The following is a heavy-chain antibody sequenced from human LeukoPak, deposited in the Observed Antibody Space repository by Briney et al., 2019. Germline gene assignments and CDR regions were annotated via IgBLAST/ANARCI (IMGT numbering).Heavy chain of an antibody. D-gene: IGHD4-17*01. CDR3: ARHQGVRSSRYFDL. CDR2: IYYSGST. Sequence: SETLSLTCTVSGGSISSSSYYWGWIRQPPGKGLEWIGSIYYSGSTYYNPSLKGRVTISVDTSKNQFSLKLSSATAADTAVYYCARHQGVRSSRYFDLWGRGTLVTVSS. V-gene: IGHV4-39*07. J-gene: IGHJ2*01. CDR1: GGSISSSSYY.